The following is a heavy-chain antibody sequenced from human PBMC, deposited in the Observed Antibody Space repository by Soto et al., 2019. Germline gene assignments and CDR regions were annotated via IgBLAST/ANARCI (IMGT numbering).Heavy chain of an antibody. CDR2: MSSNGGST. CDR1: GFTFSSYA. J-gene: IGHJ4*02. V-gene: IGHV3-64*01. CDR3: ARQGRAVSSYYFDY. Sequence: EVQLVESGGGLFQPGGSLRLSCAASGFTFSSYAMHWGRQAPGKGLEYVSAMSSNGGSTYYANSVKGRFTISRDNSKNTLYLQMGSLRVEDMAVYYCARQGRAVSSYYFDYWGQGTLVTVSS. D-gene: IGHD3-10*01.